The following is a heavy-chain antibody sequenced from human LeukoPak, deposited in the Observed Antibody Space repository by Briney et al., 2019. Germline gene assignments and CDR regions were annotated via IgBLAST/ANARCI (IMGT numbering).Heavy chain of an antibody. CDR2: IYFSGTI. CDR1: GGSITSGGHY. CDR3: ALGVRGYSTWGDWFDP. V-gene: IGHV4-31*03. D-gene: IGHD5-18*01. Sequence: SQTLSLTCTVSGGSITSGGHYWSWIRQHPGKGLEWIGYIYFSGTIYYNPSLKSRLTISLDTSKNQFSLRLSSVTAADTAMYYCALGVRGYSTWGDWFDPWGQGTLVPVSS. J-gene: IGHJ5*02.